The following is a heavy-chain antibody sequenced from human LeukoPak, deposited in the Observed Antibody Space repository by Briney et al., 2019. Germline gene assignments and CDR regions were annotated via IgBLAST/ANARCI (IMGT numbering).Heavy chain of an antibody. CDR1: GFTFSSYG. V-gene: IGHV3-30*18. J-gene: IGHJ6*02. CDR2: ISYDGSNK. CDR3: AKEGAGIAVAGTQNADYYYYYGMDV. Sequence: GSLRLSCAASGFTFSSYGMHWVRQAPGKGLEWVAVISYDGSNKYYADSVKGRFTISRDNSKNTLYLQMNSLRAEDTAVYYCAKEGAGIAVAGTQNADYYYYYGMDVWGQGTTVTVSS. D-gene: IGHD6-19*01.